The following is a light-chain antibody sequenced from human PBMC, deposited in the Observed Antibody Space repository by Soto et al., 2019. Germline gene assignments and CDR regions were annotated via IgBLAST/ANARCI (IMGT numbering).Light chain of an antibody. V-gene: IGLV2-14*01. CDR3: CSYAGSSTYV. CDR1: SSDVGGYKY. Sequence: QSVLTQPASVSGSPGQSITISCTGTSSDVGGYKYVSWYQQHPDKAPKLIIFEVSNRPSGISSRFSGSKSGNTASLTISGLQAEDEADYYCCSYAGSSTYVFGTGTKVTVL. J-gene: IGLJ1*01. CDR2: EVS.